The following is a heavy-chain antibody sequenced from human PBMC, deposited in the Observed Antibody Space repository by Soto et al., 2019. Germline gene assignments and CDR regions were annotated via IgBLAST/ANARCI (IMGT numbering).Heavy chain of an antibody. CDR1: GFIVSSSY. CDR2: IYSDGRT. V-gene: IGHV3-53*02. J-gene: IGHJ4*02. D-gene: IGHD6-13*01. Sequence: DVQLVETGGGLIQPGGSLRLSCAASGFIVSSSYMSWVRQAPGKGLEWVSVIYSDGRTYYADSVKGRFTISRDNSKNTLYLQMNSLSAEDTAVYYCARCSGWYAQCYFDCWGQGTLVTVSS. CDR3: ARCSGWYAQCYFDC.